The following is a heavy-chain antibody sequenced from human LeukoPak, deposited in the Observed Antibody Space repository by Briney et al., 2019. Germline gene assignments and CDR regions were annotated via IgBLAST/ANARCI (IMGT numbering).Heavy chain of an antibody. CDR1: GLIFRTYG. CDR3: VSAIGKGAY. J-gene: IGHJ4*02. Sequence: GGSLRLSCAASGLIFRTYGMHWVRQAPGKGLEWLAFISSDGRRREYENSVKGRFSISRDDSKSTLYLQLTSLRPEDTALYYCVSAIGKGAYWGQGTLVTVSP. CDR2: ISSDGRRR. V-gene: IGHV3-30*04. D-gene: IGHD2-2*02.